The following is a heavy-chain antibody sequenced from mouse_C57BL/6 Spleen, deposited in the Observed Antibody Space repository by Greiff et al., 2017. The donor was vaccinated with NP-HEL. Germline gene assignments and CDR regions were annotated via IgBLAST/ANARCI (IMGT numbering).Heavy chain of an antibody. J-gene: IGHJ2*01. V-gene: IGHV1-82*01. CDR2: IYPGDGDT. CDR3: ARKEADY. Sequence: QVQLQQSGPELVKPGASVKISCKASGYAFSSSWMNWVKQRPGKGLEWIGRIYPGDGDTNYNGKLKGKATLTADKSSSTAYMQRSSLTSEDSAVYFCARKEADYWGQGTTLTVSS. CDR1: GYAFSSSW.